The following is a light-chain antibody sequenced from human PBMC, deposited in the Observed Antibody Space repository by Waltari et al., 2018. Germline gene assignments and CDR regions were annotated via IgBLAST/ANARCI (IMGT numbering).Light chain of an antibody. Sequence: QSALTQPAPVSGSPGQSITIPRTGTSSAVRTYKRVSWYQQHPGKAPKLMIYAVSKRPSGVSDRFSGSKSGDMASLTISGLQPEDEAEYFCSSYAGSSKGVFGGGTKVTVL. CDR3: SSYAGSSKGV. V-gene: IGLV2-23*02. CDR2: AVS. CDR1: SSAVRTYKR. J-gene: IGLJ2*01.